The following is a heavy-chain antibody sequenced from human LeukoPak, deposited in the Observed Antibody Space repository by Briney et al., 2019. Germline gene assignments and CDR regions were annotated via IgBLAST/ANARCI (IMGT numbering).Heavy chain of an antibody. J-gene: IGHJ3*02. Sequence: AGGSLRLSCAASGFTVSNKYMTWVRQAPGKGLEWVSLIYSDGRTYYADSVKGRCTISRDNSKNTLYLQMDGLRVEDTAVYYCARGLFLSGYLDAFDIWGQGTVVTVSS. D-gene: IGHD3-22*01. V-gene: IGHV3-53*01. CDR1: GFTVSNKY. CDR2: IYSDGRT. CDR3: ARGLFLSGYLDAFDI.